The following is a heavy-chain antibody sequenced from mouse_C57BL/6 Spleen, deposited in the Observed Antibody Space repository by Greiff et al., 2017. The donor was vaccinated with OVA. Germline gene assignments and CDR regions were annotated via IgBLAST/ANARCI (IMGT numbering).Heavy chain of an antibody. V-gene: IGHV1-80*01. CDR3: ARSGDSEGRAY. D-gene: IGHD3-1*01. CDR2: IYPGDGDT. J-gene: IGHJ3*01. Sequence: QVQLKQSGAELVKPGASVKISCKASGYAFSSYWMNWVKQRPGKGLEWIGQIYPGDGDTNYNGKFKGKATLTADKSSSTAYMQLSSLTAEDSAVYVCARSGDSEGRAYWGQGTLVTVSA. CDR1: GYAFSSYW.